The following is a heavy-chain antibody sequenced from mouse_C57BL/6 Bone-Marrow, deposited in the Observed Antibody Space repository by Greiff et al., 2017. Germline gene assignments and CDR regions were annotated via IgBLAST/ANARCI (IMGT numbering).Heavy chain of an antibody. V-gene: IGHV6-3*01. J-gene: IGHJ3*01. CDR1: GFTFSNYW. Sequence: EVKLMESGGGLVQPGGSMKLSCVASGFTFSNYWMNWVRQSPEKGLEWVAQIRLKSDNYATHYAESVKGRFTISRDDSKSSVYLQMNNLRAEDTGIYYCTGLSQAWFAYWGQGTLVTVSA. CDR3: TGLSQAWFAY. CDR2: IRLKSDNYAT.